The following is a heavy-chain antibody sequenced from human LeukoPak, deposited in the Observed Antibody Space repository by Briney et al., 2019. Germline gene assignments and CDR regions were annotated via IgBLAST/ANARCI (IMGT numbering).Heavy chain of an antibody. CDR2: INPNSGGT. J-gene: IGHJ4*02. V-gene: IGHV1-2*02. D-gene: IGHD6-13*01. Sequence: ASVEVSCKASGYTFTSYYMHWVRQAPGQGLEWMGWINPNSGGTNYAQKFQGRVTMTRDTSISTAYMELSRLRSDDTAVYYCARDYSGYSSSWYSYWGQGTLVTVSS. CDR3: ARDYSGYSSSWYSY. CDR1: GYTFTSYY.